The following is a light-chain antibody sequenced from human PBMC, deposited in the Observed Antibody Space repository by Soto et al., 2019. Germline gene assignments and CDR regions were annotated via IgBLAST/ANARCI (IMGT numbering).Light chain of an antibody. CDR1: QTISSW. J-gene: IGKJ1*01. CDR3: QHYNSYSEA. CDR2: KAS. V-gene: IGKV1-5*03. Sequence: DIPMTQSPSTLSRSLGDSVTMTCRASQTISSWLAWYQQKPGKAPKLLIYKASTLKSGVPSRFSGSGSGTEFTLTISSLQPDDFATYYCQHYNSYSEAFGQGTKVDI.